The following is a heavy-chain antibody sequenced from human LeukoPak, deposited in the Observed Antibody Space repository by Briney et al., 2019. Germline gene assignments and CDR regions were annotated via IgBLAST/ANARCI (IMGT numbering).Heavy chain of an antibody. CDR2: INSDGINT. V-gene: IGHV3-74*01. J-gene: IGHJ4*02. Sequence: GGSLRLSCAASGFTFSNYWMHWVRQAPGKGLVWVSRINSDGINTSYADSVKGRFTISRDNAKNTLNLQMNSLRAEDTAVYYCAKVTGYSSGWYEDPYYFDYWGQGTLVTVSS. CDR1: GFTFSNYW. CDR3: AKVTGYSSGWYEDPYYFDY. D-gene: IGHD6-19*01.